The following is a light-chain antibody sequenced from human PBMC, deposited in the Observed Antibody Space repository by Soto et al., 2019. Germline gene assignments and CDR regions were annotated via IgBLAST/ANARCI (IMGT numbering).Light chain of an antibody. CDR3: AAWDDSLNGPL. J-gene: IGLJ3*02. Sequence: QSVLTQPPSASGTPGQSVTISCSGSSSNIGSNLVNWYQQLPGTAPKLLIYTNNQRPSGVPDRFSGSKSGTSASLAISGLQSEDEADYHCAAWDDSLNGPLFGGGTKVTVL. V-gene: IGLV1-44*01. CDR2: TNN. CDR1: SSNIGSNL.